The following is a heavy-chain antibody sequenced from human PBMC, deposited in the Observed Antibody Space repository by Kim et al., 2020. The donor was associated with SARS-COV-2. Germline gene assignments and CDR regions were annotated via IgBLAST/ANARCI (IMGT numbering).Heavy chain of an antibody. CDR1: GFTFSSYS. D-gene: IGHD3-9*01. CDR2: MSGSGSRT. CDR3: ASGGGPRYKIEY. Sequence: GGSLRLSCAASGFTFSSYSMTWVRQAPGKGLEWVSVMSGSGSRTHYADSVKGRFTMSRDNSKNTLYLQMNSLRAEDTAVYYCASGGGPRYKIEYWGQGTLVTVSS. J-gene: IGHJ4*02. V-gene: IGHV3-23*01.